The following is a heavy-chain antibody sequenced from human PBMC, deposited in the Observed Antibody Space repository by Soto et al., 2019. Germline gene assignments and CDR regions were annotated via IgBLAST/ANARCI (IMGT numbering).Heavy chain of an antibody. CDR1: GFTFEKYA. J-gene: IGHJ6*02. CDR2: ISGSGGTT. D-gene: IGHD3-3*01. V-gene: IGHV3-23*01. CDR3: AKDSWAIFGVPAGEYYAMDV. Sequence: LRLSCVASGFTFEKYAMSWVRQAPGKGLEWVSAISGSGGTTYYSDSVKGRFTISRDNSKNTVYLQMNDLRVEDAAEYFCAKDSWAIFGVPAGEYYAMDVWGQGTTVTVSS.